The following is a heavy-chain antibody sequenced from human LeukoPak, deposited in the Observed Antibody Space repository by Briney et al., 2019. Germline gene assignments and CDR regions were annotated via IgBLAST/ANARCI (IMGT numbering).Heavy chain of an antibody. J-gene: IGHJ4*02. CDR2: MNPNSGNT. CDR1: GYTFTSYD. D-gene: IGHD2-15*01. V-gene: IGHV1-8*01. CDR3: ARGPPPHCSGGSCYSWGFVNH. Sequence: ASVKVSCKASGYTFTSYDINWVRQATGQGPEWMGWMNPNSGNTGYAQRFQGRVIMTRNTSINTAYMELSSLKSEDTAVYYCARGPPPHCSGGSCYSWGFVNHWGQGTLVTVSS.